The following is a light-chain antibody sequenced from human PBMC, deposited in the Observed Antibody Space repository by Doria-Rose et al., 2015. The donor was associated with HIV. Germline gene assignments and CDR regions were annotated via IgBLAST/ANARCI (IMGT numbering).Light chain of an antibody. CDR1: QSLLYTSKNY. V-gene: IGKV4-1*01. CDR2: WAS. J-gene: IGKJ3*01. CDR3: QQYYDTPS. Sequence: DIRVTQSPESLGMSLGERATLNCTSNQSLLYTSKNYLAWYQQKPGQPPKLLIYWASTRQSGVPARFSGSGPGTDFTLTISSLEAEDVAVYYCQQYYDTPSFGPGTTVDIE.